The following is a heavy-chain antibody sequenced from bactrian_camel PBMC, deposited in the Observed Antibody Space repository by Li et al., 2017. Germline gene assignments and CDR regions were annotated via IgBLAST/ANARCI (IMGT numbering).Heavy chain of an antibody. CDR2: ISKDGTNT. CDR1: GFTFSTYP. CDR3: AADYRYAGSWYDS. J-gene: IGHJ4*01. Sequence: DVQLVESGGGLVQAGGSLRLSCSAAGFTFSTYPMIWFRQAPGKGLEWVSTISKDGTNTYYADSAKGRFTISRDNAKNTVYLQMNSLKSEDTALYYCAADYRYAGSWYDSWGQGTQVTVS. D-gene: IGHD6*01. V-gene: IGHV3S40*01.